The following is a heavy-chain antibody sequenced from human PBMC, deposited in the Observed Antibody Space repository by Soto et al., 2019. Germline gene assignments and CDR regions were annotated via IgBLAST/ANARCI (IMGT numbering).Heavy chain of an antibody. J-gene: IGHJ6*02. V-gene: IGHV5-51*01. CDR2: IYPGDSDT. D-gene: IGHD3-3*01. CDR1: GYSFTSYW. Sequence: GESLKISCKGSGYSFTSYWIGWVRQMPGKGLEWMGIIYPGDSDTGYSPSFQGKVTISADKSISTAYLQWSSLKASDTAMYYCARLRHRFLSRFWTGYQPYGIEVSGQGPRVIVYS. CDR3: ARLRHRFLSRFWTGYQPYGIEV.